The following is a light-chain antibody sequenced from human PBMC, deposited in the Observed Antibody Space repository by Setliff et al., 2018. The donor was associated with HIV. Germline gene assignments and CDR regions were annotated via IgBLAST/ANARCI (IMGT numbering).Light chain of an antibody. J-gene: IGLJ1*01. CDR3: SSYTTIYTFV. V-gene: IGLV2-14*01. CDR1: SSDVGAFNY. CDR2: GVN. Sequence: QSALTQPASVSGSPGQSITTACTGTSSDVGAFNYVSWYQQHPGKAPKLMIYGVNSRPSGVSNRFSGSKSGNTASLTISGLQAEDEADYYCSSYTTIYTFVFGTGTKVTVL.